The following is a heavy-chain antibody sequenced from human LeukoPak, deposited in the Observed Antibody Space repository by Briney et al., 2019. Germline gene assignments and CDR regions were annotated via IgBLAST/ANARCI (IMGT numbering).Heavy chain of an antibody. J-gene: IGHJ4*02. Sequence: ASVKVSCKASGYTFTSYDINWVRQATGQGLEWMGWMNPNSGNTGYAQKFQGRVTMTRNTSISTAYMELRSLRSDDTAVYYCARGFPPRRSYDSRGYYSYYFDYWGQGTLVTVSS. V-gene: IGHV1-8*01. CDR2: MNPNSGNT. CDR3: ARGFPPRRSYDSRGYYSYYFDY. CDR1: GYTFTSYD. D-gene: IGHD3-22*01.